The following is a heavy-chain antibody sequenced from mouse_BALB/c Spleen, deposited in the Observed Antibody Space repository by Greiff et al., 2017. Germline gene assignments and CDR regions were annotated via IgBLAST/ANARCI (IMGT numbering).Heavy chain of an antibody. J-gene: IGHJ2*01. CDR2: INPYNDGT. D-gene: IGHD1-1*01. Sequence: VQLKQSGPELVKPGASVKMSCKASGYTFTSYVMHWVKQKPGQGLEWIGYINPYNDGTKYNEKFKGKATLTSDKSSSTAYMELSSLTSEDSAVYYCARDDYYGSSYFDDWGQGTTLTVSS. CDR3: ARDDYYGSSYFDD. CDR1: GYTFTSYV. V-gene: IGHV1-14*01.